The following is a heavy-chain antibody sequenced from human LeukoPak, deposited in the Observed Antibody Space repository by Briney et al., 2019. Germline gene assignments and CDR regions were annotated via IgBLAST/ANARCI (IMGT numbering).Heavy chain of an antibody. CDR3: ARDPYDSSGHHY. Sequence: GGSLRLSCAASGFTFSSNYMSWVRQAPGKGLEWVSVIYSDGSTYYADSVKGRFTISRDNSKNTLYLQMNSLRAEDTAVYYCARDPYDSSGHHYWGQGTLVTVSS. V-gene: IGHV3-66*01. CDR2: IYSDGST. J-gene: IGHJ4*02. D-gene: IGHD3-22*01. CDR1: GFTFSSNY.